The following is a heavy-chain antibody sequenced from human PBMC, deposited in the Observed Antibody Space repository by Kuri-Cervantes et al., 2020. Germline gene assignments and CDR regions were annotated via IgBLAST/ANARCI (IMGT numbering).Heavy chain of an antibody. CDR3: ARLVTHYYYMDV. CDR2: ISAYNGDT. Sequence: ASVKVSCKASGYTFTSYAMHWVRQAPGQGLEWMGWISAYNGDTNYAQKLQGRVTMTTDTSTTTAYMELRSLRSDDTAVYYCARLVTHYYYMDVWGKGTTVTVSS. D-gene: IGHD4-23*01. V-gene: IGHV1-18*01. J-gene: IGHJ6*03. CDR1: GYTFTSYA.